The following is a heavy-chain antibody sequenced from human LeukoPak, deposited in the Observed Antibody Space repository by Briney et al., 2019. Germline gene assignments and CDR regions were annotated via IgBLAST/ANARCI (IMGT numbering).Heavy chain of an antibody. Sequence: PGGSLRLSCAASGFTFSDYYMSWIRQAPGKGLEWVSYISSSGSTIHYADSVKGRFTISRDNAKNSLYLQMNSLRAEDTAVYYCARDGPEWLFSGWFDPWGQGTLVTVSS. D-gene: IGHD3-3*01. V-gene: IGHV3-11*04. CDR2: ISSSGSTI. CDR3: ARDGPEWLFSGWFDP. J-gene: IGHJ5*02. CDR1: GFTFSDYY.